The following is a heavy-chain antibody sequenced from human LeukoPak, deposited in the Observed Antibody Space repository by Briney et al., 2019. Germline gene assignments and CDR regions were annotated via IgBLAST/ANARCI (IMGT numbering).Heavy chain of an antibody. CDR1: GGSFSGYY. D-gene: IGHD2-2*01. J-gene: IGHJ6*03. Sequence: SETLPLTCAVYGGSFSGYYWSWIRQPPGKGLEWIGEINHSGSTNYNPSPKSRVTVSVDTSKNQFSLKLSSVTAADTAVYYCARATPYCSSTSCYRSSGVSYYYYYMDVWGKGTTVTVYS. CDR3: ARATPYCSSTSCYRSSGVSYYYYYMDV. CDR2: INHSGST. V-gene: IGHV4-34*01.